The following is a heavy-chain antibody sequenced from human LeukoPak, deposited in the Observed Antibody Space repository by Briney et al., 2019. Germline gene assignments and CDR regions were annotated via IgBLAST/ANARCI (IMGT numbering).Heavy chain of an antibody. Sequence: SETLSLTCTVSLDSTTSNFWSGGRQRPGRGLECIGNIYYSGGTNYNLSLKSRVTISVDTSKNQFSLKLSSLTAADTAVYYCPRRGANSGSYSHFDLWGRGTLVTVSS. V-gene: IGHV4-59*01. J-gene: IGHJ2*01. CDR2: IYYSGGT. CDR1: LDSTTSNF. D-gene: IGHD1-26*01. CDR3: PRRGANSGSYSHFDL.